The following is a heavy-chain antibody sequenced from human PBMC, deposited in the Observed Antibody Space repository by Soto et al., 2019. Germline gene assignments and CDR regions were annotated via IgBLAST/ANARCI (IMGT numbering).Heavy chain of an antibody. D-gene: IGHD2-2*01. V-gene: IGHV3-33*01. J-gene: IGHJ4*02. CDR2: IWYDGSNK. CDR3: ARGYCSSTSCLDFDY. CDR1: GFTFSSYG. Sequence: GGSLRLSCAASGFTFSSYGMHRVRQAPGKGLEWVAVIWYDGSNKYYADSVKGRFTISRDNSKNTLYLQMNSLRAEDTAVYYCARGYCSSTSCLDFDYWGQGTLVTVSS.